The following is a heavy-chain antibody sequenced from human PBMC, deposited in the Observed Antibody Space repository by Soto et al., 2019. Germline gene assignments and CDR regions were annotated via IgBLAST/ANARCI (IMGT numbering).Heavy chain of an antibody. D-gene: IGHD6-13*01. CDR1: GYTFTSYY. CDR3: ARDQEVHSSSWYRRFSIHL. Sequence: ASVKVSCKASGYTFTSYYMHWVRQAPGQGLEWMGIINPSGGSTSYAQKFQGRVTMTRDTSTSTVYMELSSLRSEDTAVYYCARDQEVHSSSWYRRFSIHLWGQGILVTVSS. J-gene: IGHJ4*02. V-gene: IGHV1-46*01. CDR2: INPSGGST.